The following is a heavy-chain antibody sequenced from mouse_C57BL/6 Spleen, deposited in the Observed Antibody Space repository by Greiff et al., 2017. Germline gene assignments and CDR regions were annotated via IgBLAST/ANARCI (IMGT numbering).Heavy chain of an antibody. CDR1: GFNIKDDY. J-gene: IGHJ4*01. Sequence: VQLQQSGAELVRPGASVKLSCTASGFNIKDDYMHWVKQRPEQGLEWIGWIDPENGDTEYASQFQGKATITADTSSNTASLQLSSLTSEDTAVYYCTSLQAFITTVVADYAMDYWGQGTSVTVSS. CDR2: IDPENGDT. V-gene: IGHV14-4*01. CDR3: TSLQAFITTVVADYAMDY. D-gene: IGHD1-1*01.